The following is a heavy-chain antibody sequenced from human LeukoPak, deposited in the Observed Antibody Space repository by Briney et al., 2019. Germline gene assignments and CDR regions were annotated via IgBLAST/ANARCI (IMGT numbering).Heavy chain of an antibody. Sequence: GGSLRLSCTASGFTFSSYWMSWVRQAPGKGLEWVANIKQDGSEKYYVDSVKGRFTISRDNAKNSLYLQMNSLRAEDTAVYYCARDLIYGSGSGNDYWGQGTLVTVSS. J-gene: IGHJ4*02. CDR2: IKQDGSEK. V-gene: IGHV3-7*04. CDR1: GFTFSSYW. CDR3: ARDLIYGSGSGNDY. D-gene: IGHD3-10*01.